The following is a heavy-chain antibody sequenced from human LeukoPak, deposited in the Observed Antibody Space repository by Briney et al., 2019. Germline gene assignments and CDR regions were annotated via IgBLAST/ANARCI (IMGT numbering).Heavy chain of an antibody. D-gene: IGHD3-22*01. CDR1: GGSISSGGYY. V-gene: IGHV4-31*01. Sequence: SQTLSLTCTVSGGSISSGGYYWSWIRQHPGKGLEWIGYIYYSGSTYYNPSLKSQVTISVDTSKNQFSLKLSSVTAADTAVYYCARTLREVRYYDSSGYNFDYWGQGTLVTVSS. CDR2: IYYSGST. J-gene: IGHJ4*02. CDR3: ARTLREVRYYDSSGYNFDY.